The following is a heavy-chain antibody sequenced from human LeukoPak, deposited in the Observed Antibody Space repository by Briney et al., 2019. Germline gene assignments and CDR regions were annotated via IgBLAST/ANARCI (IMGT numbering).Heavy chain of an antibody. J-gene: IGHJ4*02. CDR2: IIPIFGTA. Sequence: SVKVSCKASGYTFTSYGISWVRQAPGQGLEWMGGIIPIFGTANYAQKFQGRVTITADESTSTAYMELSSLRSDDTAVYYCARDLGGGDFPARDYWGQGTLVTVSS. D-gene: IGHD2-21*02. CDR1: GYTFTSYG. V-gene: IGHV1-69*13. CDR3: ARDLGGGDFPARDY.